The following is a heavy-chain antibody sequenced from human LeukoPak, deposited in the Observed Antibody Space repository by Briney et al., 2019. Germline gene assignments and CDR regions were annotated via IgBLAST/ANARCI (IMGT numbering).Heavy chain of an antibody. D-gene: IGHD1-1*01. CDR2: IYYSGST. Sequence: KPSETLSLTCTVSGGSISSGGYYWSWIRQHPGKGLEWIGYIYYSGSTYYNPSLKSRVTISVDTSKNQFSLKLSSVTAADTAVYYCARRETGRSYYFDYWGQGTLVTVSS. V-gene: IGHV4-31*03. CDR1: GGSISSGGYY. J-gene: IGHJ4*02. CDR3: ARRETGRSYYFDY.